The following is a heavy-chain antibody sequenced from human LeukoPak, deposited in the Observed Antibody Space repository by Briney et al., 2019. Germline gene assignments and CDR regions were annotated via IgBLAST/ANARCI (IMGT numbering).Heavy chain of an antibody. D-gene: IGHD3-3*01. CDR2: INPNSGGT. V-gene: IGHV1-2*02. CDR1: GYTFTGYY. J-gene: IGHJ4*02. CDR3: ARDPQDYYDFWSGYSYYFDY. Sequence: ASVKVSRKASGYTFTGYYMHWVRQAPGQGLEWMGWINPNSGGTNYAQKFQGRVTMTRDTSISTAYMELSRLRSDDTAVYYCARDPQDYYDFWSGYSYYFDYWGQGTLVTVSS.